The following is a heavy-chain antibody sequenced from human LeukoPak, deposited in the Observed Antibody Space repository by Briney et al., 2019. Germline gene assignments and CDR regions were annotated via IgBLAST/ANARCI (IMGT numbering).Heavy chain of an antibody. CDR3: VRERFHGSGAPKFDF. D-gene: IGHD3-10*01. V-gene: IGHV3-7*01. CDR1: GFTFSSYW. CDR2: IKQDESEK. J-gene: IGHJ4*02. Sequence: GGSLRLSCVASGFTFSSYWMSWVRQAPGKGLEWVANIKQDESEKYYVDSVKGRFTISRDNAKNSLILQVNSLRAEDTAVYYCVRERFHGSGAPKFDFWGQGTLVTVSS.